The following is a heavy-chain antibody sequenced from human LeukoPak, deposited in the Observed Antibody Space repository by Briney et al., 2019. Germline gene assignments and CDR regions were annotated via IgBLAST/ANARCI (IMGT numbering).Heavy chain of an antibody. CDR2: INHSGST. V-gene: IGHV4-34*01. D-gene: IGHD2-15*01. J-gene: IGHJ4*02. Sequence: PSETLSLTCAVYGGSFSGYYWSWIRQPPGKGLEWIGEINHSGSTNYNPSLKGRVTISVDTSKNQFSLKLSSVTAADTAVYYCARLVVVAVLDYWGQGTLVTVSS. CDR3: ARLVVVAVLDY. CDR1: GGSFSGYY.